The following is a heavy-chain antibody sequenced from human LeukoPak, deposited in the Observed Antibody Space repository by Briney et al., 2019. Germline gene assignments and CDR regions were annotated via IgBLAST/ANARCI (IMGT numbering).Heavy chain of an antibody. D-gene: IGHD3-10*01. CDR2: IKQDGSEK. CDR1: GFTISSYW. CDR3: ARVSVVRGVMGY. Sequence: GSLRLSCAASGFTISSYWMSWVRQAPGKGLEWVANIKQDGSEKYYVESVKGRFTISRDNAKNSLYLQMNSLRAEDTAVYYCARVSVVRGVMGYWGQATLVTVSS. J-gene: IGHJ4*02. V-gene: IGHV3-7*01.